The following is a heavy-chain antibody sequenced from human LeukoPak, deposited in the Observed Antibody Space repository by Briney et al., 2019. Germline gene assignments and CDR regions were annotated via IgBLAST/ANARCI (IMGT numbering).Heavy chain of an antibody. D-gene: IGHD6-13*01. CDR3: AKGRVTAAGYYFDY. CDR1: GFTFSTYS. CDR2: ITTDSSTI. J-gene: IGHJ4*02. V-gene: IGHV3-48*04. Sequence: PGGSLRLSCAASGFTFSTYSMSWVRQAPGKGLEWISYITTDSSTICYADSVKGRFTISRDNAKNSLYLQMDSLRADDTAAYYCAKGRVTAAGYYFDYWGQGTLVTVSS.